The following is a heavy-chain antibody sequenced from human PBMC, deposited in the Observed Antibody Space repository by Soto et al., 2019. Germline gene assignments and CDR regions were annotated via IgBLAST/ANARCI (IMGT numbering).Heavy chain of an antibody. D-gene: IGHD6-19*01. Sequence: SVKVSCKASGGTFSNYAISWVRQAPGQGLEWMGGIIPIFGTANYAQKFQGRVTITADESTSTAYMELSSLRSEDTAVYYCARDLKRAVAFYYYYGMDVWGQGTTVTVSS. V-gene: IGHV1-69*13. CDR1: GGTFSNYA. J-gene: IGHJ6*02. CDR2: IIPIFGTA. CDR3: ARDLKRAVAFYYYYGMDV.